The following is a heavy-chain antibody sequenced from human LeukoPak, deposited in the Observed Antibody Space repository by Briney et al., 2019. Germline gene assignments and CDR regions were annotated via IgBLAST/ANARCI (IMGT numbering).Heavy chain of an antibody. CDR3: ARGVYEAFDI. D-gene: IGHD5/OR15-5a*01. CDR2: IYTSGST. V-gene: IGHV4-61*02. J-gene: IGHJ3*02. CDR1: GGSISSGSYY. Sequence: SETLSLTCTVSGGSISSGSYYWSWIRQPAGKGLEWIGRIYTSGSTNYNPSLKSRVTISVDTSKNQFSLKLSSVTAADTAVYYCARGVYEAFDIWGQGTMVTVSS.